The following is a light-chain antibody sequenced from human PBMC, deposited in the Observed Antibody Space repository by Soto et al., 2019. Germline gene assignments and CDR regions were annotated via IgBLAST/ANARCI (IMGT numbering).Light chain of an antibody. Sequence: QLVLTQSPSASASLGASVKLTCTLSSGHCSYAIAWHQQQPEKGPRYLMKLNSDGSHSKGDGIPDRFSGSSSGAERYLTISSLQSEDEADYYCQTWGTGILVFGGGTKLTVL. J-gene: IGLJ2*01. CDR2: LNSDGSH. CDR3: QTWGTGILV. V-gene: IGLV4-69*01. CDR1: SGHCSYA.